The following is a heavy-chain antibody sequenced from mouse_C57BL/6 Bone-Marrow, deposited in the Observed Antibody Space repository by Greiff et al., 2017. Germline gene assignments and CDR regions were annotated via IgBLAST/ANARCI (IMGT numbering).Heavy chain of an antibody. CDR3: ARERITRQGGFAY. J-gene: IGHJ3*01. D-gene: IGHD2-4*01. CDR2: IDPEDGET. Sequence: EVKVEESGAELVKPGASVKLSCTASGFNIKDYYMHWVKQRTEQGLEWIGRIDPEDGETKYAPKFQGKATITADTSSNTAYLQLSSLTSEDTAVYSCARERITRQGGFAYWGQGTLVTVSA. CDR1: GFNIKDYY. V-gene: IGHV14-2*01.